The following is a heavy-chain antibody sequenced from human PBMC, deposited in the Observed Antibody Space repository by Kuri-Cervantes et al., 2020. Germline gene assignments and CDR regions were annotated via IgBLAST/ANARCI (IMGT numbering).Heavy chain of an antibody. CDR2: INHSGTT. J-gene: IGHJ4*02. CDR1: GGSISNGDYY. CDR3: ATDYYDSSGYYYVGY. D-gene: IGHD3-22*01. V-gene: IGHV4-39*01. Sequence: SETLSLTCTVSGGSISNGDYYWSWIRQPPGKGLEWIGEINHSGTTNNNPSLKSRVTISLDASKNQFSLKLSSVTAADTAVYYCATDYYDSSGYYYVGYWGQGTLVTVSS.